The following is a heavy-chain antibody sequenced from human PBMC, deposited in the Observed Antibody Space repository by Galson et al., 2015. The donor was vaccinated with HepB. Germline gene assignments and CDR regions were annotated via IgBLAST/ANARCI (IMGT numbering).Heavy chain of an antibody. CDR1: GFTVSSNY. CDR3: ARGLTNYDYVWGRAPGGFDY. V-gene: IGHV3-66*02. J-gene: IGHJ4*02. CDR2: IYSGGST. Sequence: SLRLSCAASGFTVSSNYMSWVRQAPGKGLEWVSVIYSGGSTYYADSVKGRFTISRDNSKNTLYLQMNSLRAEDTAVYYCARGLTNYDYVWGRAPGGFDYWGQGTLVTVSS. D-gene: IGHD3-16*01.